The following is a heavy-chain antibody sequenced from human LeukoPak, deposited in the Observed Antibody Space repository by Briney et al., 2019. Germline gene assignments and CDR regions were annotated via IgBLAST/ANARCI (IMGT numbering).Heavy chain of an antibody. CDR1: GFTFSSYA. J-gene: IGHJ4*02. V-gene: IGHV3-23*01. CDR3: AKRRYYDSSGYPRRGIDY. CDR2: ISGSGGST. D-gene: IGHD3-22*01. Sequence: GGSLRLSCAASGFTFSSYAMSWVSQAPGKGLEWVSAISGSGGSTYYADSVKGRFTISRDNSKNTLYLQMNSLRAEDTAVYYCAKRRYYDSSGYPRRGIDYWGQGTLVTVSS.